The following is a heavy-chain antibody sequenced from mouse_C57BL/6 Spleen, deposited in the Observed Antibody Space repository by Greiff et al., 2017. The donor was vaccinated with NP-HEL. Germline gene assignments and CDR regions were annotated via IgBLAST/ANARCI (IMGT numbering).Heavy chain of an antibody. J-gene: IGHJ4*01. Sequence: SGASVKISCKASGYAFSSYWMNWVKQRPGKGLEWIGQIYPGDGDTNYNGKFKGKATLTADKSSSTAYMQLSSLTSEDSAVYVCARSYYSKDMDYWGQGTSVTVSS. CDR2: IYPGDGDT. V-gene: IGHV1-80*01. CDR1: GYAFSSYW. D-gene: IGHD2-5*01. CDR3: ARSYYSKDMDY.